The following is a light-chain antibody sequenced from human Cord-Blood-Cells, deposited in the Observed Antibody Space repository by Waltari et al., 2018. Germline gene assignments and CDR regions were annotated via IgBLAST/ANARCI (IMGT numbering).Light chain of an antibody. Sequence: QSALTQPASVSGSPGQSITLSCTGTSSDVGSYNLVSWYQQHPGKAPKLMIYEGSKRPSGVSNRFSGPQPGNTASLTISGLQAEDEADYYCCSYAGSSTLFGGGTKLTVL. CDR1: SSDVGSYNL. V-gene: IGLV2-23*01. CDR3: CSYAGSSTL. J-gene: IGLJ2*01. CDR2: EGS.